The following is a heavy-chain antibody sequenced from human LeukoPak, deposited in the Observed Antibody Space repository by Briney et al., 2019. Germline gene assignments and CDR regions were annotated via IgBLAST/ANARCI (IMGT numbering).Heavy chain of an antibody. Sequence: GESLKISCKGSGYSFTSYWIGWVRQMPGEGLEWMGIIYPGDSDTRYSPSFQGQVTISADKSISTAYLQWSSLKASDTAMYYCARLPDYGGNSFYFDYWGQGTLVTVSS. CDR1: GYSFTSYW. V-gene: IGHV5-51*01. CDR2: IYPGDSDT. CDR3: ARLPDYGGNSFYFDY. J-gene: IGHJ4*02. D-gene: IGHD4-23*01.